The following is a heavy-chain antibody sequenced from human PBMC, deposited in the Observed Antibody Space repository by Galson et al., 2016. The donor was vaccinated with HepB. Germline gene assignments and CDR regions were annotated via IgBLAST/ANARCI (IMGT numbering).Heavy chain of an antibody. J-gene: IGHJ4*02. Sequence: SVKVSCKVSGYTLTELSMHWVRQAPGKGLEWMGGFDPEDGETIYAQKFQGRVTMTEDTSTGTAYMELSSLRSEDTAVYYCASLRTGYTYGYGTVDYWGQGTLVTVSS. CDR1: GYTLTELS. CDR3: ASLRTGYTYGYGTVDY. CDR2: FDPEDGET. V-gene: IGHV1-24*01. D-gene: IGHD5-18*01.